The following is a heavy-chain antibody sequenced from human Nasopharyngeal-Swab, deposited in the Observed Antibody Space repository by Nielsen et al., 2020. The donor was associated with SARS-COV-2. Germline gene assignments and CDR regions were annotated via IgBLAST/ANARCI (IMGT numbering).Heavy chain of an antibody. CDR1: GFTFSSYS. CDR2: ISSSSSYI. J-gene: IGHJ4*02. CDR3: ARARLGWVVVVAATPPDY. Sequence: GESLKISCAASGFTFSSYSMNWVRQAPWKGLDWVSSISSSSSYIYYADSVKGRFTISRDNAKNSLYLQMNSLRAEDTAVYYCARARLGWVVVVAATPPDYWGQGTLVTVSS. V-gene: IGHV3-21*01. D-gene: IGHD2-15*01.